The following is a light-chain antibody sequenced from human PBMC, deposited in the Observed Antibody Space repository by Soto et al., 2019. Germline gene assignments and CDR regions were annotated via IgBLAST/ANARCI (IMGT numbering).Light chain of an antibody. CDR3: QSYDSSLSGAV. CDR2: GNS. V-gene: IGLV1-40*01. CDR1: TPNIGAGYD. J-gene: IGLJ2*01. Sequence: QSVLTQSPSVSGAPGHRVTISCTGSTPNIGAGYDVYWYQQLPRTAPKLLMYGNSNRPSGVPERFSGSKSGTSASLAITGLQAEDEADYYCQSYDSSLSGAVFGGGTKVTVL.